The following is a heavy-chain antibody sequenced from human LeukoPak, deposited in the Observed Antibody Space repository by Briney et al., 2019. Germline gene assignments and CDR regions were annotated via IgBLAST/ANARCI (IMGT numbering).Heavy chain of an antibody. CDR2: IYHSGST. V-gene: IGHV4-39*07. J-gene: IGHJ5*02. Sequence: SETLSLTCTVSGGSISSSSYYWGWIRQPPGKGLEWIGSIYHSGSTYYNPSLKSRVTISVDTSKNQFSLKLSSVTAADTAVYYCARDGYSYGYNWFDPWGQGTLVTVSS. CDR3: ARDGYSYGYNWFDP. CDR1: GGSISSSSYY. D-gene: IGHD5-18*01.